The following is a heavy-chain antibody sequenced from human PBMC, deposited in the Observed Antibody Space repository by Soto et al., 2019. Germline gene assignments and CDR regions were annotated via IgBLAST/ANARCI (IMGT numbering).Heavy chain of an antibody. V-gene: IGHV3-21*01. CDR2: ISSSSSYI. Sequence: PGGSLRLSCAASGFTFSSYSMNWVRQAPGKGLEWVSSISSSSSYIYYADSVKGRFTTSRDNAKNPLYLQMNSLRAEDTAVYYCARGGGSGRGGYYYYGMDVWGQGTTVTVSS. CDR3: ARGGGSGRGGYYYYGMDV. J-gene: IGHJ6*02. D-gene: IGHD3-10*01. CDR1: GFTFSSYS.